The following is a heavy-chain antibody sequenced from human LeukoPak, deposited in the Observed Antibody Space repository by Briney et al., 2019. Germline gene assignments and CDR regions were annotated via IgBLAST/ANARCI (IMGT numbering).Heavy chain of an antibody. CDR2: IIPIFGTA. J-gene: IGHJ4*02. V-gene: IGHV1-69*13. CDR3: AISSGWAGGYFDY. Sequence: SVKVSCKASGGTFSSYAISWVRQAPGQGLEWMGGIIPIFGTANYAQKFQGRVMITADESTSTAYMELSSLRSEDTAVYYCAISSGWAGGYFDYWGQGTLVTVSS. D-gene: IGHD6-19*01. CDR1: GGTFSSYA.